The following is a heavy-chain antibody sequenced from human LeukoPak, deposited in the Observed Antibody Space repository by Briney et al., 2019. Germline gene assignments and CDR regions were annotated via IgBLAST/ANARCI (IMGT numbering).Heavy chain of an antibody. D-gene: IGHD1-26*01. J-gene: IGHJ4*02. Sequence: GSLRLSCAASGFTFSRYAMNWVRQAPGKGLEWVSGISNSGSSTYYADYVKGRFTITRDNSKNTLYLQMNSLRAEDTAVYYCAPRGGKWEPDFDYWGQGTLVTVSS. CDR2: ISNSGSST. V-gene: IGHV3-23*01. CDR1: GFTFSRYA. CDR3: APRGGKWEPDFDY.